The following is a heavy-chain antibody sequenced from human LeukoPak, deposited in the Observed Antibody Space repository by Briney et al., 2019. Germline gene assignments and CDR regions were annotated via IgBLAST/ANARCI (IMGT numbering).Heavy chain of an antibody. V-gene: IGHV4-39*07. CDR3: ARVEIGGYNLGSDY. CDR1: GGSISSGTYF. D-gene: IGHD5-24*01. Sequence: PSETLSLTCTVSGGSISSGTYFWTWIRQHPGKGLEWIGSIYYSGSTYYNPSLKSRVTISVDTSKNQFSLKLSSVTAADTAVYYCARVEIGGYNLGSDYWGQGTLVTVSS. J-gene: IGHJ4*02. CDR2: IYYSGST.